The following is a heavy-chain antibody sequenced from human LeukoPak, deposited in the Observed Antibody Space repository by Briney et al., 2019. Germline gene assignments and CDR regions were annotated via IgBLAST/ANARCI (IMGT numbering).Heavy chain of an antibody. J-gene: IGHJ3*02. CDR3: ATAVI. Sequence: GGSLRLSCAASGFTFSSYEMNWFRQAPGKGLEWVSYVSKSGGTIKNADSVKGQFTVSRDNAKNSLYLQMNSLTAEDTAVYYCATAVIRGRGTMVTVSS. CDR2: VSKSGGTI. V-gene: IGHV3-48*03. CDR1: GFTFSSYE.